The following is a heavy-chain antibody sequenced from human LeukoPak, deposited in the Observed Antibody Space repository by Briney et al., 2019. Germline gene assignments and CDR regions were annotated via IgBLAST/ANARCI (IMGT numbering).Heavy chain of an antibody. CDR2: ISATGGSA. D-gene: IGHD6-19*01. Sequence: PGGSLRLSCAASGFTFSSYGMSWVRQAPGKGLEWVSAISATGGSAYNADSVKGRFTISRDNSKNTLYLEMNSLRAEDTAVYYCAKYSSGGYVYYYMDVWGKGTTVTVSS. V-gene: IGHV3-23*01. CDR1: GFTFSSYG. CDR3: AKYSSGGYVYYYMDV. J-gene: IGHJ6*03.